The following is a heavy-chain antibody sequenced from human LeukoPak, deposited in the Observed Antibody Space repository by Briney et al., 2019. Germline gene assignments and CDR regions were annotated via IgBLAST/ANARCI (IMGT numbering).Heavy chain of an antibody. D-gene: IGHD2-8*01. Sequence: AGGSLRLSCAASGFTFSSYSMNWVRQAPGKGLEWVSYISSSSSTIYYADSVKGRFTISRDNAKNSLYLQMNSLRAEDTAVYYCARDLLTVYATRPNYFDYWGQGTLVTVSS. CDR1: GFTFSSYS. CDR2: ISSSSSTI. V-gene: IGHV3-48*01. CDR3: ARDLLTVYATRPNYFDY. J-gene: IGHJ4*02.